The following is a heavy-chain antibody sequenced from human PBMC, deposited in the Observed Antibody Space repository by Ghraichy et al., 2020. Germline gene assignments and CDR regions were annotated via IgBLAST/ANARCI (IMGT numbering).Heavy chain of an antibody. Sequence: GGSLRLSCAASGFTFSSYAMSWVRQAPGKGLEWVSAISGSGGSTYYADSGKGRFTISRDNSKNTLYLQMNSLRAEDTAVYYCAKDIGVAGIDYYDYWGQGTLVTVSS. D-gene: IGHD6-19*01. CDR3: AKDIGVAGIDYYDY. V-gene: IGHV3-23*01. J-gene: IGHJ4*02. CDR2: ISGSGGST. CDR1: GFTFSSYA.